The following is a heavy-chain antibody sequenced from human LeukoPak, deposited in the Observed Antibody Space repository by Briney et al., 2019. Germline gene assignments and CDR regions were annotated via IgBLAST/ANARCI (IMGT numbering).Heavy chain of an antibody. J-gene: IGHJ3*02. CDR1: GGSISSYY. Sequence: PSETLSLTCTVSGGSISSYYWGWIRQPPGKGLEWIGTIYYSGSTYYNPSLKSRVTISVDTSKNQFSLKLSSVTAADTAVYYCASHDYYGSGRPDAFDIWGQGTMVTVSS. CDR3: ASHDYYGSGRPDAFDI. CDR2: IYYSGST. V-gene: IGHV4-39*07. D-gene: IGHD3-10*01.